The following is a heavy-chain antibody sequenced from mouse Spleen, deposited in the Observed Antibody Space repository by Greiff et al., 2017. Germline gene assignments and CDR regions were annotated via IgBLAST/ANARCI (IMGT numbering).Heavy chain of an antibody. Sequence: EVMLVESGGGLVKPGGSLKLSCAASGFTFSSYAMSWVRQTPEKRLEWVATISDGGSYTYYPDNVKGRFTISRDNAKNNLYLQMSHLKSEDTAMYYCARDPYFDVWGTGTTVTVSS. CDR2: ISDGGSYT. CDR1: GFTFSSYA. J-gene: IGHJ1*03. CDR3: ARDPYFDV. V-gene: IGHV5-4*01.